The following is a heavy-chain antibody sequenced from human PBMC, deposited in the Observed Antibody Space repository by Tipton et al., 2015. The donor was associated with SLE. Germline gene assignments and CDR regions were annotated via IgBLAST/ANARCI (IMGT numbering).Heavy chain of an antibody. CDR1: GFTFSSYS. J-gene: IGHJ2*01. V-gene: IGHV4-34*01. CDR2: IYYSGST. CDR3: ARDSPQRTWYFDL. D-gene: IGHD2-21*01. Sequence: LRLSCAASGFTFSSYSMNWVRQAPGKGLEWIGGIYYSGSTYYNPSLKSRVTISVDTSKNQFSLKLSSVTAADTAVYYCARDSPQRTWYFDLWGRGTLVTVSS.